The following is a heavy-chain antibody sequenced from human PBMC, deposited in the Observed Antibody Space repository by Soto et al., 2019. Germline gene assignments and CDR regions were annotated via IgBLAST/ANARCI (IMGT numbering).Heavy chain of an antibody. Sequence: GGSLRLSCAASGFTLSSYSMNWVRQAPGKGLEWVSYISSSSSTTYYADSVKGRFTISRDTSKNTLYLQMDSLGAEDTAIYYCARTNDYNWGINWVDYWGQGTLVTVSS. J-gene: IGHJ4*02. CDR3: ARTNDYNWGINWVDY. V-gene: IGHV3-48*01. CDR1: GFTLSSYS. CDR2: ISSSSSTT. D-gene: IGHD7-27*01.